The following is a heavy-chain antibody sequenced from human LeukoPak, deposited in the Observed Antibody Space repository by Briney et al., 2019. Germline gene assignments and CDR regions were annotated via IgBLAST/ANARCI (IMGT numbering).Heavy chain of an antibody. D-gene: IGHD2-2*01. J-gene: IGHJ6*02. CDR2: INHSGST. V-gene: IGHV4-34*01. CDR3: ARAGYCSSTSCDYYYYYYGMDV. Sequence: SQTLSLNCAVYGGSFSGYYWSWIRQPPGKGLEWIGEINHSGSTNYNPSLKSRVTISVDTSKNQFSLKLSSVTAADTAVYYCARAGYCSSTSCDYYYYYYGMDVWGQGTTVTVSS. CDR1: GGSFSGYY.